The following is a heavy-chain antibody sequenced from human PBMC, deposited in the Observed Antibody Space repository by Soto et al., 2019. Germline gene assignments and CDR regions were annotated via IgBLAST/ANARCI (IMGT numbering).Heavy chain of an antibody. CDR3: ARRKERSGPHYFDS. V-gene: IGHV1-8*01. CDR1: GFPFSTYD. Sequence: GXAVKGSCNASGFPFSTYDIHWVRQATGQGLEWMGWMNPITGSAGYAQKFQGRVTMTRNTSISTAYMEVRSLRSEDTAVYYCARRKERSGPHYFDSWGQGSLVTVSS. J-gene: IGHJ4*02. CDR2: MNPITGSA.